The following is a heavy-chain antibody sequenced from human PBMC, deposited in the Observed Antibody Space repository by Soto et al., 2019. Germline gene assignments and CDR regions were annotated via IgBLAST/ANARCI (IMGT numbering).Heavy chain of an antibody. J-gene: IGHJ3*02. Sequence: EVQLVESGGGLVQPGRSLRLSCAASGFTFDGYAMHWVRQAPGKGLEWVSGISWNSGSIGYADSVKRRFTISRDNAKNYLYLQMNSLRAEDTALYYCAKARKVVATITAFDIWGQGTMVNVSS. V-gene: IGHV3-9*01. CDR1: GFTFDGYA. CDR3: AKARKVVATITAFDI. D-gene: IGHD5-12*01. CDR2: ISWNSGSI.